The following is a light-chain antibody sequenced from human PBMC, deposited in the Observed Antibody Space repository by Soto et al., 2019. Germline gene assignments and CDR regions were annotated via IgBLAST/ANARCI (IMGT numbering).Light chain of an antibody. CDR1: QAIINY. J-gene: IGKJ1*01. Sequence: IQLTQSPSSLSASVGDRVTITCRASQAIINYLAWYQQKPGKAPQLLIYGASTLQSGVPSRFSGSGSGTHFTLTVSSLHPDDFATYYCQQYTSFSPTFGQGTKVDIK. V-gene: IGKV1-9*01. CDR2: GAS. CDR3: QQYTSFSPT.